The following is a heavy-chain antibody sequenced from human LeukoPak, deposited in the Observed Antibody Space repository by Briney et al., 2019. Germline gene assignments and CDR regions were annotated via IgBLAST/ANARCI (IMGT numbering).Heavy chain of an antibody. D-gene: IGHD1-26*01. J-gene: IGHJ3*02. V-gene: IGHV4-39*07. CDR1: GGSISSSSYY. Sequence: SETLSLTCTVSGGSISSSSYYWGWIRQPPGKGLEWIGSIYYSGSTYYNPSLKSRVTISVDTSKNQFSLKLSSVTAADTAVYYCARDRGVGAISADAFDIWGQGTMVTVSS. CDR2: IYYSGST. CDR3: ARDRGVGAISADAFDI.